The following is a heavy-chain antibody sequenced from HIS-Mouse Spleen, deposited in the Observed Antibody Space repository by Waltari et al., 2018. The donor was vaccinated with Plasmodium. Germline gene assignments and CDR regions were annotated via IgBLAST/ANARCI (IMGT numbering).Heavy chain of an antibody. CDR3: ARAPIRDAFDI. CDR2: SNHSGST. V-gene: IGHV4-34*01. J-gene: IGHJ3*02. D-gene: IGHD3-9*01. Sequence: QVQLQQWGAGLLKPSETLSLTCAVYGGSFRGSYWSWIRQPPGKGLEWIGESNHSGSTNYNPSLKSRVTISVDTSKNQFSLKLSSVTAADTAVYYCARAPIRDAFDIWGQGTMVTVSS. CDR1: GGSFRGSY.